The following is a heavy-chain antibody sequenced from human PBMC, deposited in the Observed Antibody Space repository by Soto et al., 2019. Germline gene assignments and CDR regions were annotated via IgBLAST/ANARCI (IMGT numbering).Heavy chain of an antibody. Sequence: SVKVCCKASGYTFTCYYMHWVRQENGQGLEWMGWINPNSGGTNYAQKFQGWVTMTRDTSISTAYMELSRLRSDDTAVYYCARSTSIVVVAATHPSPGKNWFDPWGQGTLVTVSS. CDR1: GYTFTCYY. D-gene: IGHD2-15*01. V-gene: IGHV1-2*04. CDR2: INPNSGGT. CDR3: ARSTSIVVVAATHPSPGKNWFDP. J-gene: IGHJ5*02.